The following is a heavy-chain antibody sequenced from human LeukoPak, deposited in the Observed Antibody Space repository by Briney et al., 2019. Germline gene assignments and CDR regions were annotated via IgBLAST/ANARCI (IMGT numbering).Heavy chain of an antibody. V-gene: IGHV3-30*02. CDR1: GFIFSSYG. CDR3: ARSLIDYGGSYDAFDI. D-gene: IGHD4-23*01. Sequence: GGSLRLSCAASGFIFSSYGMHWVRQAPDKGLEWVAFIRYDGSRKYYADSVKGRFTISRDNSKNTLYLQMNSLRAEDTAVYYCARSLIDYGGSYDAFDIWGQGTMVTISS. CDR2: IRYDGSRK. J-gene: IGHJ3*02.